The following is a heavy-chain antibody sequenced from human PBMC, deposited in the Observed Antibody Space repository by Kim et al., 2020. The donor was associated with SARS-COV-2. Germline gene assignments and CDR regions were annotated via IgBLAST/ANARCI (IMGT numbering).Heavy chain of an antibody. Sequence: GGSLRLSCAASGFTFSNAWMSWVRQAPGKGLEWVGRIKSKTDGGTTDYAAPVKGRFTISRDDSKNTLYLQMNSLKTEDTAVYYCTTDWLKVVVVAVNYYYGMDVWGQGTTVTVSS. CDR3: TTDWLKVVVVAVNYYYGMDV. V-gene: IGHV3-15*01. J-gene: IGHJ6*02. D-gene: IGHD2-15*01. CDR1: GFTFSNAW. CDR2: IKSKTDGGTT.